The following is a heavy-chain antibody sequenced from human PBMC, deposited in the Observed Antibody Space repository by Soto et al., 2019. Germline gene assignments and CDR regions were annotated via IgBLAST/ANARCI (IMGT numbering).Heavy chain of an antibody. CDR2: IIPIFGTA. CDR3: ARARTIMVRGVIITGYAFDV. J-gene: IGHJ3*01. Sequence: QVQLVQSGAEVEKPGSSVKVSCKASGGTFSSYAFSWVRQAPGQGLEWMGGIIPIFGTANYAQKFQGRVTITADESTSTAYMELRSLRSEDTAVYYCARARTIMVRGVIITGYAFDVWGQGTMVTVSS. V-gene: IGHV1-69*01. D-gene: IGHD3-10*01. CDR1: GGTFSSYA.